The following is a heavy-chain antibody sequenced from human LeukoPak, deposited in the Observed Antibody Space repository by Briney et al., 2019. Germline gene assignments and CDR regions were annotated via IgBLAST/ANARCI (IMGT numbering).Heavy chain of an antibody. V-gene: IGHV4-59*01. CDR1: GGSISSYY. CDR2: IYYSGST. D-gene: IGHD3-22*01. Sequence: SETLSHTCTVSGGSISSYYWSWIRQPPGKGLEWTGYIYYSGSTNYNPSLKSRVTISVDTSKNQFSLKLSSVTAADTAVYYCARVWSDSSGYYIYYFDYWGQGTLVTVSS. CDR3: ARVWSDSSGYYIYYFDY. J-gene: IGHJ4*02.